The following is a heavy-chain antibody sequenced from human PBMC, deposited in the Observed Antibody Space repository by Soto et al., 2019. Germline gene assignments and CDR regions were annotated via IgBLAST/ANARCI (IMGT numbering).Heavy chain of an antibody. Sequence: GSLRLSCAASGFTFSNAWMNLVRQAQGKGLEWVGRIKSKTDGGTTDYAAPVKGRFTISRDDSKNTLYLQMNSLKTEDTAVYYCTTEESYYDILTGYYNLGRMYYWGQGTLVTVSS. D-gene: IGHD3-9*01. V-gene: IGHV3-15*07. J-gene: IGHJ4*02. CDR2: IKSKTDGGTT. CDR1: GFTFSNAW. CDR3: TTEESYYDILTGYYNLGRMYY.